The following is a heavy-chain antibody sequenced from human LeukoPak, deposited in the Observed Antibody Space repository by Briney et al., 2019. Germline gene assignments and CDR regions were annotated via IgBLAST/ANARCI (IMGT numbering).Heavy chain of an antibody. D-gene: IGHD6-6*01. CDR1: GYTFTSYG. V-gene: IGHV1-18*01. CDR3: AASSLYSSSTSDY. Sequence: AASVKVSCKASGYTFTSYGISWVRQAPGQGLEWMGWISAYNGNTIYVQKLQDRVTMTTDTSTSTAYMELRSLRSEDTAVYYCAASSLYSSSTSDYWGQGTLVTVSS. CDR2: ISAYNGNT. J-gene: IGHJ4*02.